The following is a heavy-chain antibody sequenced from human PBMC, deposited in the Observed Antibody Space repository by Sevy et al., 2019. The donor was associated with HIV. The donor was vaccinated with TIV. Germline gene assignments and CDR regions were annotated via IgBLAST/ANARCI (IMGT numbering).Heavy chain of an antibody. J-gene: IGHJ6*02. Sequence: GGSLRLSCAASGFTFSSYWMHWVRQAPGKGLVWVSRINSDGSSTSYADSVKGRFTISRDNAKNTLYLQMNSLRAEDTAGYYCARGELWYGSGSAPYYYGMDVWGQGTTVTVSS. V-gene: IGHV3-74*01. CDR1: GFTFSSYW. CDR2: INSDGSST. CDR3: ARGELWYGSGSAPYYYGMDV. D-gene: IGHD3-10*01.